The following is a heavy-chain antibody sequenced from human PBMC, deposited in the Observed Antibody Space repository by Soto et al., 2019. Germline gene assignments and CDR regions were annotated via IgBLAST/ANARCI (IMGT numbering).Heavy chain of an antibody. CDR2: IYHSGST. CDR1: GGSISSSNW. V-gene: IGHV4-4*02. CDR3: ARDGYCSGGSCSPPYYFDY. J-gene: IGHJ4*02. Sequence: LSLTCAVSGGSISSSNWWSWVRQPPGKGLEWIGEIYHSGSTNYNPSLKSRVTISVDKSKNQFSLKLSSVTAADTAVYYCARDGYCSGGSCSPPYYFDYWGQGTLVTVSS. D-gene: IGHD2-15*01.